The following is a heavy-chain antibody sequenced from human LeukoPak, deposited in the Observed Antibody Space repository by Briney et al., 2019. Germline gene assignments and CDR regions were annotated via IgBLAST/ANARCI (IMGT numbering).Heavy chain of an antibody. CDR1: GGSFSGYY. D-gene: IGHD3-10*01. V-gene: IGHV4-34*01. CDR3: ARHRGITMVRGVIRNYYYYMDV. J-gene: IGHJ6*03. Sequence: SETLSLTCAVYGGSFSGYYWSWIRQPPGKGLEWIGETNHSGSTNYNPSLKSRVTISVDTSKNQFSLKLSSVTAADTAVYYCARHRGITMVRGVIRNYYYYMDVWGKGTTVTISS. CDR2: TNHSGST.